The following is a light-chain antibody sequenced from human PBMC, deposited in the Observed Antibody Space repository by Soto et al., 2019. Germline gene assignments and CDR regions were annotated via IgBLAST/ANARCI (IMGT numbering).Light chain of an antibody. CDR2: LVS. CDR1: QSLLYSDGNTY. CDR3: MQSTHWPRT. J-gene: IGKJ1*01. Sequence: DAVMTQSPLFLPVTLGQPASISCKSSQSLLYSDGNTYLCWFQQRPGQSPRRLFYLVSQRDPGVPDRFSGSGSGTDFTLKISRVEAEDVGVYYCMQSTHWPRTFGQGTKVEIK. V-gene: IGKV2-30*01.